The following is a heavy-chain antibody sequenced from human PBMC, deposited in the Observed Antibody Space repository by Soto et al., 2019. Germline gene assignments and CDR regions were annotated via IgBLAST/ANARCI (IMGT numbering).Heavy chain of an antibody. Sequence: GASVKVSCKASGGTFSSYAISWVRQAPGQGLEWMGGIIPIFGTANYAQKFQGRVTITADESASTAYMELSSLRSEDTAVYYCARDHGYSYGYEAFDYWGQGPLVTVSS. CDR1: GGTFSSYA. D-gene: IGHD5-18*01. CDR3: ARDHGYSYGYEAFDY. V-gene: IGHV1-69*13. J-gene: IGHJ4*02. CDR2: IIPIFGTA.